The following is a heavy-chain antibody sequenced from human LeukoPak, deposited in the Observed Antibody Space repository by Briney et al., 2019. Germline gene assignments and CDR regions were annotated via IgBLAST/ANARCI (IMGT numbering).Heavy chain of an antibody. D-gene: IGHD3-22*01. V-gene: IGHV3-23*01. CDR1: GLTFSSYA. CDR2: ISGSGGST. CDR3: AKDTYVYDSSGYYSWFDP. J-gene: IGHJ5*02. Sequence: GGSLRLSCAASGLTFSSYAMSWVRQAPGKGLEWVSAISGSGGSTYYADSVKGRFTISRDNSKNTLYLQMNSLRAEDTAVYYCAKDTYVYDSSGYYSWFDPWGQGTLVTVSS.